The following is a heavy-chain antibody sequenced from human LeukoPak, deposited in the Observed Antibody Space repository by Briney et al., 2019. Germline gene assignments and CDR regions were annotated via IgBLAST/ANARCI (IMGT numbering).Heavy chain of an antibody. CDR3: AKDLGAYYGSGPDAFDI. J-gene: IGHJ3*02. CDR2: IYSGGST. V-gene: IGHV3-66*02. Sequence: PGGSLRLSCAASGFTVSSNYMSWVRQAPGKGLEWVSVIYSGGSTYYADSVKGRFTISRDNSKNTLYLQMNSLRAEDTAVYYCAKDLGAYYGSGPDAFDIWGQGTMVTVSS. CDR1: GFTVSSNY. D-gene: IGHD3-10*01.